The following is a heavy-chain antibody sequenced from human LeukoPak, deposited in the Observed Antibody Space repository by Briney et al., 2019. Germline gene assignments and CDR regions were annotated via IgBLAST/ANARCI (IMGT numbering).Heavy chain of an antibody. J-gene: IGHJ4*02. CDR1: GYTFTGYY. CDR2: INPNSGGT. CDR3: ARSITIFGVVMLY. D-gene: IGHD3-3*01. Sequence: ASVKVSCKASGYTFTGYYIHWVRQAPGQGLEWMGRINPNSGGTNYAQKFQGRVTMTRDTSISTAYMELSRLRSDDTAVYYCARSITIFGVVMLYWGQGTLVTVSS. V-gene: IGHV1-2*06.